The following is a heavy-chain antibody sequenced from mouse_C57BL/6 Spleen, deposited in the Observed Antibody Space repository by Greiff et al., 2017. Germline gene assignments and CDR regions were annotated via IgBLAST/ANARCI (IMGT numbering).Heavy chain of an antibody. CDR3: ERETAPYYFDY. V-gene: IGHV1-80*01. Sequence: VQLQQSGAELVKPGASVKISCKASGYAFSSYWMNWVKQRPGKGLEWIGQIYPGDGDTNYTGKFKGKATLTADKSSSTAYMQLSSLTTEDSAVYCCERETAPYYFDYWGQGTTLTVSS. J-gene: IGHJ2*01. CDR2: IYPGDGDT. CDR1: GYAFSSYW. D-gene: IGHD3-2*01.